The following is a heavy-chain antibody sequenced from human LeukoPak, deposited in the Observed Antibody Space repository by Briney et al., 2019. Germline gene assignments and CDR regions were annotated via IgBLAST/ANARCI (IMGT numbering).Heavy chain of an antibody. Sequence: GGSLRLSCAASGFTFSSYGMHWARQAPGKGLEWVAVISYDGSNEYYADSVKGRFTISRDNSKNTLYLQMNSLRAEDTAVYYCAKVLPFDYWGQGTLVTVSS. CDR3: AKVLPFDY. CDR2: ISYDGSNE. CDR1: GFTFSSYG. J-gene: IGHJ4*02. V-gene: IGHV3-30*18.